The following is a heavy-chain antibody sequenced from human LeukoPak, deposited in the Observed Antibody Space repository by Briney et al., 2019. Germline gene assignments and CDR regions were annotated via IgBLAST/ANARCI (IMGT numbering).Heavy chain of an antibody. V-gene: IGHV3-48*01. D-gene: IGHD5-12*01. CDR3: ARGPSGYHNT. CDR2: IGSSSSTI. Sequence: PGGSLRLSCAASGFTFSSYSMNWVRQAPGKGLEWVSYIGSSSSTIYYADSVKGRFTISRDNAKNSLYLQMNSLRAEDTAVYYCARGPSGYHNTGGQGTLVTVSS. J-gene: IGHJ4*02. CDR1: GFTFSSYS.